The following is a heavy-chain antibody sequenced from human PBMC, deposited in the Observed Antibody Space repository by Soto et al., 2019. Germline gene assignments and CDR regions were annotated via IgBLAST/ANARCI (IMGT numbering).Heavy chain of an antibody. Sequence: QVQLVESGGGVVQPGRSLRLSCAVSGFIFSNYGMHWVRQAPGKGLEWVAVISDDGSNKYYADSVKGRFAISRDSPKNTLYLQMNSRRGEDTAVDYFARPRQPYDDYFGRDGGGQGTTVTVS. CDR1: GFIFSNYG. CDR3: ARPRQPYDDYFGRDG. D-gene: IGHD5-12*01. CDR2: ISDDGSNK. J-gene: IGHJ6*02. V-gene: IGHV3-30*03.